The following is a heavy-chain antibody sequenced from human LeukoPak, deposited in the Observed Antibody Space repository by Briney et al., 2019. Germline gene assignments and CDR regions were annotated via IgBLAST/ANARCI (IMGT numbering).Heavy chain of an antibody. D-gene: IGHD2-2*01. J-gene: IGHJ6*02. CDR1: GFTFSSYA. CDR3: ARAVDQLLWGMDV. CDR2: ISSSSSYI. Sequence: MSGGSLRLSCAASGFTFSSYAMNWVRQAPGKGLEWVSSISSSSSYIYYADSVKGRFTISRDNAKNSLYLQMNSLRAEDTAVYYCARAVDQLLWGMDVWGQGTTVTVSS. V-gene: IGHV3-21*01.